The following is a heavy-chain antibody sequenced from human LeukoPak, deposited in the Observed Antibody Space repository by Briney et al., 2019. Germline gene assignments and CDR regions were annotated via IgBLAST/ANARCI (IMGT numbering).Heavy chain of an antibody. J-gene: IGHJ4*02. CDR3: ARRRDGYNWDYFDY. D-gene: IGHD5-24*01. CDR2: IYYSEST. V-gene: IGHV4-59*08. Sequence: SETLSLTCTVSGGSISSYYWSWIRQPPGKGLEWIGYIYYSESTNYNPSLKSRVTISVDTSKNQFSLKLSSVTAADTAVYYCARRRDGYNWDYFDYWGQGTLVTVSS. CDR1: GGSISSYY.